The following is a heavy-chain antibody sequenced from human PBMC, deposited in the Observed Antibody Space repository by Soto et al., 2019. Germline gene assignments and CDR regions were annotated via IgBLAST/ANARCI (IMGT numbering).Heavy chain of an antibody. D-gene: IGHD2-8*02. CDR1: GGPMSSFY. Sequence: SETLSLTCTVSGGPMSSFYWTWIRQPPGKGLEWIGEINHSGSTNYNPSLKSRVTISVDTSKNQFSLKLTSVTAADTAVYYCARDKITGLFDYWGQGTLVTV. CDR3: ARDKITGLFDY. J-gene: IGHJ4*02. CDR2: INHSGST. V-gene: IGHV4-34*01.